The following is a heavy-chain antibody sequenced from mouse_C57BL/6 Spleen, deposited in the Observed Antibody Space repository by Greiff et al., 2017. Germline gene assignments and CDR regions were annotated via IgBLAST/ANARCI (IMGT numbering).Heavy chain of an antibody. D-gene: IGHD4-1*01. J-gene: IGHJ4*01. CDR2: IYPGDGDT. CDR3: ARELGPLYAMDY. CDR1: GYAFSSSW. V-gene: IGHV1-82*01. Sequence: VQLQQSGPELVKPGASVKISCKASGYAFSSSWMNWVKQRPGKGLEWIGRIYPGDGDTNYNGKFKGKATLTADKSSSTAYMQLSSLTSEDSAVYFCARELGPLYAMDYWGQGTSVTVSS.